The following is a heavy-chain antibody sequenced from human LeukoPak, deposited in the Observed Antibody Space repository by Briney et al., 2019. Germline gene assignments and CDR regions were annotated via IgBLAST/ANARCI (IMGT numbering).Heavy chain of an antibody. Sequence: PSQTLSLTCAVSGVSISSGGYSWSWIRQPPGKGLEWIGYIYHSGSTYYNPSLKSRVTISVDRSKNQFSLKLSSVTAADTAVYYCARRSYRYKGDAFDIWGQGTMVTVSS. CDR2: IYHSGST. J-gene: IGHJ3*02. V-gene: IGHV4-30-2*01. D-gene: IGHD3-16*02. CDR1: GVSISSGGYS. CDR3: ARRSYRYKGDAFDI.